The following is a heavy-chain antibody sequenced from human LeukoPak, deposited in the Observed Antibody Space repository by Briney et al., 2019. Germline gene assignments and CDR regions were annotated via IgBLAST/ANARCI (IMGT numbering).Heavy chain of an antibody. V-gene: IGHV3-7*01. D-gene: IGHD5-12*01. CDR2: INQEGSGK. Sequence: GGSLRLSCVASGFSFSSFWMTWVRQAPGKGLEWVANINQEGSGKNYADSVKGRFIISRDNAKNSVYLQLNSLTAEDTAVYYCARDGGVTGYDLLDYWGQGTLVTVSS. CDR1: GFSFSSFW. J-gene: IGHJ4*02. CDR3: ARDGGVTGYDLLDY.